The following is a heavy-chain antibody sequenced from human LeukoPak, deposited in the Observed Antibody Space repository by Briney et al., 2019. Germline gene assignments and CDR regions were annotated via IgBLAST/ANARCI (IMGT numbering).Heavy chain of an antibody. V-gene: IGHV4-39*01. Sequence: SETLSLTCTVPGGSISSTSYYWGWIRQPPGKGLESIAVIHYSGITYYNPSLRSRVTISIDTSKNQFSLKLRSVTAADTAVYYCASAYCDTGICYTGSFDRWGQGTLVTVSS. J-gene: IGHJ5*02. CDR2: IHYSGIT. CDR1: GGSISSTSYY. D-gene: IGHD2-21*01. CDR3: ASAYCDTGICYTGSFDR.